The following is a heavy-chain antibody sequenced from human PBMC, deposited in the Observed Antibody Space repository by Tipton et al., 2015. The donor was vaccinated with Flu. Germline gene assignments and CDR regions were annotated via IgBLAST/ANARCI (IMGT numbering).Heavy chain of an antibody. CDR2: IYYSGSS. Sequence: TLSLTCTVSGGSISSSTYYWGWIRQHPGKGLEWIGSIYYSGSSYYNPSLKSRVTISLDTSKNQFSLNLSSVTAADTAVYYCARALRGPVGATLGYWGQGTLFTVSS. CDR1: GGSISSSTYY. J-gene: IGHJ4*02. V-gene: IGHV4-39*07. D-gene: IGHD1-26*01. CDR3: ARALRGPVGATLGY.